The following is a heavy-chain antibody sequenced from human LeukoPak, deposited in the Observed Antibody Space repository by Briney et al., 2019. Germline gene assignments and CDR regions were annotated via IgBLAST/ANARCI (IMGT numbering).Heavy chain of an antibody. Sequence: PSETLSLTCTVSGGSISSSSYYWGWIRQPPGKGLEWIGSIYYSGSTYYNPSLKSRVTISVDTSKNQFSLKLSSVTAADTAVYYCARHNVLEWLRPNYYYYMDVWGKGTTVTVSS. CDR3: ARHNVLEWLRPNYYYYMDV. CDR1: GGSISSSSYY. D-gene: IGHD3-3*01. J-gene: IGHJ6*03. CDR2: IYYSGST. V-gene: IGHV4-39*01.